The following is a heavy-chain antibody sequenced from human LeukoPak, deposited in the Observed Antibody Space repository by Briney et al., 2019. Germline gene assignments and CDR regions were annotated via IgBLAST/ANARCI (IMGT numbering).Heavy chain of an antibody. J-gene: IGHJ3*02. V-gene: IGHV3-30*18. CDR1: GFTFISYG. Sequence: GGSLRLSCPAPGFTFISYGMHWVRQAPGKGLEWVAVISYDGSKKYYADSVKGRFTISRDNSKNTLYLQMNSLRAEDTAVYYCAKGSSGYYYEGAFDIWGQGTMVTVSS. CDR3: AKGSSGYYYEGAFDI. D-gene: IGHD3-22*01. CDR2: ISYDGSKK.